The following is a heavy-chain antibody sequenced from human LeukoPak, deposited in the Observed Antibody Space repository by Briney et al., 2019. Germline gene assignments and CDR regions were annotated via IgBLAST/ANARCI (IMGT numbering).Heavy chain of an antibody. CDR3: AKDRGRGFNWFDP. CDR2: ISGSGGNT. J-gene: IGHJ5*02. D-gene: IGHD3-10*01. Sequence: GGSLRLSCAASGFTFSSYAMSWVRQAPGKGLEWVSVISGSGGNTYYADSVKGRFTISRDNSKNTLYLQMNSLTAEDTAVYYCAKDRGRGFNWFDPWGQGTLVTVSS. V-gene: IGHV3-23*01. CDR1: GFTFSSYA.